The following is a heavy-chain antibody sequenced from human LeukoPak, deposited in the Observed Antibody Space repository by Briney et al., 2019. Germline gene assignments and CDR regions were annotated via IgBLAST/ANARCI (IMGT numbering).Heavy chain of an antibody. CDR2: MSSGGSAI. CDR1: GFTSSSYE. J-gene: IGHJ4*02. CDR3: TRGPSDY. Sequence: GGSLRLSCAASGFTSSSYEINWVRQAPGKGLEWLSYMSSGGSAIFYADTVKGRFTISRDNAKNSLYLQMNSLRAEDTALYYCTRGPSDYWGQGTLVTVSS. V-gene: IGHV3-48*03.